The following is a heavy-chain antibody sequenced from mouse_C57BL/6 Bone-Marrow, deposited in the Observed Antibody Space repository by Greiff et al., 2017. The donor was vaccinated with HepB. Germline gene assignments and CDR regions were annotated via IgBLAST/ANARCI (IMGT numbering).Heavy chain of an antibody. CDR1: GFTFSDFY. Sequence: EVQVVESGGGLVQSGRSLRLSCATSGFTFSDFYMEWVRQAPGKGLEWIAASRNKANDYTTEYSASVKGRFIVSRDTSQSILYLQMNALRAEDTAIYYCARDTDGYGKYFDVWGTGTTVTVSS. V-gene: IGHV7-1*01. D-gene: IGHD2-2*01. CDR3: ARDTDGYGKYFDV. CDR2: SRNKANDYTT. J-gene: IGHJ1*03.